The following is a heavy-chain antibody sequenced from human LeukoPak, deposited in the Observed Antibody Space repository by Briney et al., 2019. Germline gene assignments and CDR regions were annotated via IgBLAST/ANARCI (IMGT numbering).Heavy chain of an antibody. CDR2: TRDDGSDK. CDR3: AKSDWGGTGYGFDV. Sequence: PGGSLRLSCAASGFTFSNYGMYWGHQAPGKGLEWVALTRDDGSDKYYSDSVKGRFTISRDNSKNTVYLQMNSLRPEDTAVYYCAKSDWGGTGYGFDVWGQGTMVTVSS. V-gene: IGHV3-30*02. D-gene: IGHD4-23*01. J-gene: IGHJ3*01. CDR1: GFTFSNYG.